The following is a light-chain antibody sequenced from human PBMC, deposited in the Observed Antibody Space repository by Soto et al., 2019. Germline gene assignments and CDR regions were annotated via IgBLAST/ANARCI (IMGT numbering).Light chain of an antibody. CDR2: DVS. CDR1: SSDVGGYNF. CDR3: GSYAGSSTLWV. J-gene: IGLJ3*02. V-gene: IGLV2-11*01. Sequence: QSALTQPRSVSGSPGQSVTISCTGTSSDVGGYNFVSWYQQYPGKAPKLIIYDVSKRPSGVPDRFSGSKSGNTASLTISGLQAEDGADYYCGSYAGSSTLWVFGGGTKVTVL.